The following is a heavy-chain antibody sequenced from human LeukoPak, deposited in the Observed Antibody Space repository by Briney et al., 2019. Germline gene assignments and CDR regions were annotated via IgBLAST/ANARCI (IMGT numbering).Heavy chain of an antibody. Sequence: DPSETLSLTCTVSGGSISSYHWSWIRQPPGKELEWIGNIHYSGSTNYNPSLKSRVTITVDTSKNQFSLKLNSVTAADTAVYYCVRTGEVTTVCDSWGQGNLVTVSS. CDR1: GGSISSYH. J-gene: IGHJ4*02. V-gene: IGHV4-59*08. CDR2: IHYSGST. D-gene: IGHD4-17*01. CDR3: VRTGEVTTVCDS.